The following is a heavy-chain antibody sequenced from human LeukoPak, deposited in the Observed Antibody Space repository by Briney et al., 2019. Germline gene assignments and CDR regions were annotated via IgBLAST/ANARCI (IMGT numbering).Heavy chain of an antibody. V-gene: IGHV3-74*01. CDR2: INSDGSTT. CDR3: ATFWSGSDFDY. D-gene: IGHD3-3*01. J-gene: IGHJ4*02. CDR1: GFTLRRYW. Sequence: PGESLRLSCAASGFTLRRYWMHWVRQAPGKGLVWVSRINSDGSTTSYAHSVKGRLTISRDTAKNTLYLQLNSLRAEDTAVYYCATFWSGSDFDYWGQGTLVTVSS.